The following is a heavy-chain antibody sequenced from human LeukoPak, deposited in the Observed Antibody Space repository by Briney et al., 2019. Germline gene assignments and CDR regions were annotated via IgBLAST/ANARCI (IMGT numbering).Heavy chain of an antibody. V-gene: IGHV3-23*01. Sequence: PSETLSLTCTVSGVSISSSNSYWGWVRQAPGKGLEWVSAISGSGGSTYYADSVKGRFTISRDNSKNTLYLQMNSLRAEDTAVYYCAIWQLRTYYYYMDVWGKGTTVTVSS. CDR2: ISGSGGST. D-gene: IGHD6-6*01. CDR3: AIWQLRTYYYYMDV. J-gene: IGHJ6*03. CDR1: GVSISSSNSY.